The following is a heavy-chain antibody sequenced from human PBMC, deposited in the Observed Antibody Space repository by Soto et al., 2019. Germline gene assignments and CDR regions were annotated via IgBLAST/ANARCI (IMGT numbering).Heavy chain of an antibody. J-gene: IGHJ3*02. CDR3: ARDQEPYYDILTDSYKGAFDI. D-gene: IGHD3-9*01. V-gene: IGHV3-21*06. CDR1: GFTFSTYT. CDR2: ISYSSSYI. Sequence: GGSLRLSCAASGFTFSTYTMNWVRQAPGKGLEWVSYISYSSSYIYLADSVKGRFTVSRDNAKNSLYLQMNSLRAEDTAVYYCARDQEPYYDILTDSYKGAFDIWGQGTMVTVSS.